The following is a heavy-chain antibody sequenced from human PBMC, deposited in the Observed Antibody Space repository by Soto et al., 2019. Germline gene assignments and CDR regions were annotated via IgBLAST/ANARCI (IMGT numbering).Heavy chain of an antibody. CDR3: ARNRVVTATYYFDY. CDR1: GFTFSSYG. J-gene: IGHJ4*02. CDR2: IWYDGSNK. Sequence: QVQLVESGGGVVQPGRSLRLSCAASGFTFSSYGMHWVRQAPGKGLEWVAVIWYDGSNKYYADSVKGRFTISRDNSKNTLYLQMNSLRAEDTAVYYCARNRVVTATYYFDYLGQGTLVTVSS. V-gene: IGHV3-33*01. D-gene: IGHD2-15*01.